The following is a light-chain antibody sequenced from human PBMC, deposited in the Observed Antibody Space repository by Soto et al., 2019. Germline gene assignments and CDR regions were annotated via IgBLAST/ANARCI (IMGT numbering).Light chain of an antibody. Sequence: QSALTQPASVSGSPGQSITISCTGTSSDIGGYNYVSWYQQHPGKAPKLLISDVTNRPSGVSNRFSDSKSANTASLTISGLQAEDEAEYYCSSYTSSTTFVFGPGTKVTVL. V-gene: IGLV2-14*03. CDR1: SSDIGGYNY. J-gene: IGLJ1*01. CDR3: SSYTSSTTFV. CDR2: DVT.